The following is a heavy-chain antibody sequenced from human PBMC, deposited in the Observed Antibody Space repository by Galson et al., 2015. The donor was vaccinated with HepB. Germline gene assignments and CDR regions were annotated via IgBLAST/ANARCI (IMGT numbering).Heavy chain of an antibody. V-gene: IGHV6-1*01. CDR3: ARDYERVFISWYRHHHHYYYGMDV. J-gene: IGHJ6*02. Sequence: CAISGDSVSSNSAAWNWIRQSPSRGLEWLGRTYYRSKWYNDYAVSVKSRITINPDTSKNQFSLQLNSVTPEDTAVYYCARDYERVFISWYRHHHHYYYGMDVWGQGTTVTVSS. CDR1: GDSVSSNSAA. CDR2: TYYRSKWYN. D-gene: IGHD6-13*01.